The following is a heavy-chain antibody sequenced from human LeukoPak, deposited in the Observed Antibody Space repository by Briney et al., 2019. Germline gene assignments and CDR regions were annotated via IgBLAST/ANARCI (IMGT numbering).Heavy chain of an antibody. J-gene: IGHJ5*02. V-gene: IGHV4-59*01. CDR2: IYYSGST. D-gene: IGHD3-3*01. CDR1: GGSISSYY. CDR3: ARVTNDFWSGYYKVNWFDP. Sequence: PSETLSLTCTVSGGSISSYYWSWIRQPPGKGLEWIGYIYYSGSTNYNPSLKSRVTISVDTSKNQFSLKLSSVTAADTAVYYCARVTNDFWSGYYKVNWFDPWGQGTLVTVS.